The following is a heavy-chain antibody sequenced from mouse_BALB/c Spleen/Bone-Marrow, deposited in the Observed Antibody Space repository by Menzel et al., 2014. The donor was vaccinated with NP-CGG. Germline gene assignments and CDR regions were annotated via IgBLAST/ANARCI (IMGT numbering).Heavy chain of an antibody. J-gene: IGHJ2*01. CDR3: VLITPVVSDY. Sequence: QVQLKQSGAELAKPGASAKMSCKASGYTFTTYWMHWVKQRPGQGLEWIGYINPSTGYTEYIQKFKDKATLTADKSSSTANMQPNSLTSEDSSVYYCVLITPVVSDYWGQGTTLTVSS. CDR2: INPSTGYT. D-gene: IGHD1-1*01. V-gene: IGHV1-7*01. CDR1: GYTFTTYW.